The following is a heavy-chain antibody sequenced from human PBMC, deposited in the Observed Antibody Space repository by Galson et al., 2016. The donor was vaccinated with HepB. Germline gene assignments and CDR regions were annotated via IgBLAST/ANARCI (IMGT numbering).Heavy chain of an antibody. CDR3: ARCLRGRGGPEGLLDP. CDR2: INHSGST. CDR1: GGSLSDNY. J-gene: IGHJ5*02. Sequence: SETLSLTCGVFGGSLSDNYWNWIRQTPGKQLEWIAEINHSGSTNYNPSLRSRVRISVDTAMNQVSLKLSSVTVADTAIYYCARCLRGRGGPEGLLDPWGQGILVTVSS. D-gene: IGHD3-10*01. V-gene: IGHV4-34*01.